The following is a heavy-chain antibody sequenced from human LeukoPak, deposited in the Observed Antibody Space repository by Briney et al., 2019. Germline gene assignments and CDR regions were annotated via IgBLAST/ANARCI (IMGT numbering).Heavy chain of an antibody. J-gene: IGHJ1*01. CDR2: ISGRGGST. V-gene: IGHV3-23*01. D-gene: IGHD6-13*01. CDR1: GFTFSSYA. Sequence: GGSLRLSCAASGFTFSSYAMSWVRQAPGKGLDWVSAISGRGGSTYYADSVKGRFTISRDNSKNTLYLQMNSLRAEDTAVYYCAKDPPVDSSSWYSLTYFQHWGQGTLVTVSS. CDR3: AKDPPVDSSSWYSLTYFQH.